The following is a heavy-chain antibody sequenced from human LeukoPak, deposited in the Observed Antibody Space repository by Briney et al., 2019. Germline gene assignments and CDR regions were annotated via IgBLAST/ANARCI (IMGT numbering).Heavy chain of an antibody. V-gene: IGHV4-39*07. D-gene: IGHD1-26*01. CDR3: VKDRGSHVTDY. CDR1: GGSISSNTCY. CDR2: ICSSGST. J-gene: IGHJ4*02. Sequence: SETLSLTCTVSGGSISSNTCYWGWIRQPPGKGLEWIGTICSSGSTYYNPSLKSRLTISVDTSRNQFSLKLSSVTAADTAIYYCVKDRGSHVTDYWGQGTLVTVSS.